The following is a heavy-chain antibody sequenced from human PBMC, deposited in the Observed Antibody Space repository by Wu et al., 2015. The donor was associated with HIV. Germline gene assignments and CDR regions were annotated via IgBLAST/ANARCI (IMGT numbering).Heavy chain of an antibody. Sequence: QVQLQQWGAGLWKPSETLSLTCAVYGGSFSGYYWSWIRQPPRKGLEWIGEINHSGSTNYSPSLKSRVTISVDTSKTQFSLKLSSVTAADTAVYYCARGHYRLGRDFDYWGQGTLVIVSS. CDR2: INHSGST. V-gene: IGHV4-34*01. CDR1: GGSFSGYY. CDR3: ARGHYRLGRDFDY. J-gene: IGHJ4*02. D-gene: IGHD6-19*01.